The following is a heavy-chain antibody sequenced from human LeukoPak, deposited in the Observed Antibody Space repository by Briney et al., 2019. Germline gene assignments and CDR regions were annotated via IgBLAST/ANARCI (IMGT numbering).Heavy chain of an antibody. Sequence: ASVKVSCKASGGTFSTYAISWVRQAPGQGLEWMGGIIPIFGTSNYTQKFQGRVTITADESTSTAYMELSSLRSEDTAVYYCARDDGRYFDRLGHDAFDIWGQGTLVTVSS. CDR3: ARDDGRYFDRLGHDAFDI. D-gene: IGHD3-9*01. V-gene: IGHV1-69*13. CDR2: IIPIFGTS. J-gene: IGHJ3*02. CDR1: GGTFSTYA.